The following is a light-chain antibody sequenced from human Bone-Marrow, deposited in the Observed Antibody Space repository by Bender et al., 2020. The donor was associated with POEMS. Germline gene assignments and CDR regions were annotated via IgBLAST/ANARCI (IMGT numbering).Light chain of an antibody. CDR2: DVS. CDR1: SSDVGGYNY. CDR3: STYTSSSTRV. V-gene: IGLV2-14*03. Sequence: QSALTQPASVSGSPGQSITISCTGTSSDVGGYNYVSWYQQHPGKAPKLMIYDVSNRPSGVSNRLSGYESGNTASLTISGLQAEDEADYYCSTYTSSSTRVFGGGSKLTVL. J-gene: IGLJ3*02.